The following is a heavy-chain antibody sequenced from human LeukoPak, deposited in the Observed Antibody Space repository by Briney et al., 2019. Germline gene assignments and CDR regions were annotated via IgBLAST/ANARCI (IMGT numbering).Heavy chain of an antibody. CDR1: GFTFSSYA. Sequence: GGSLRLSCAASGFTFSSYAMSWVRQAPGKGLEWVSAISGSGGSTYYADSVKGRFTISRDNSRNTLYLQMNSLRAEDTAVYYCVKDSFVTRRFDPWGQGTLVTVSS. CDR2: ISGSGGST. D-gene: IGHD3-16*02. J-gene: IGHJ5*02. V-gene: IGHV3-23*01. CDR3: VKDSFVTRRFDP.